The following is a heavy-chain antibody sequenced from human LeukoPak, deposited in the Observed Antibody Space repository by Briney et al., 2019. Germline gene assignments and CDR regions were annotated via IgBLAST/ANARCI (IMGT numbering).Heavy chain of an antibody. CDR1: GYTFTSYD. CDR2: MNPNSGNT. J-gene: IGHJ4*02. V-gene: IGHV1-8*03. Sequence: GASVKVSCKASGYTFTSYDINWVRQATGQGLEWMGWMNPNSGNTGYAQKFQGRVTITRNTSISTAYMELSSLRSEDTAVYYCARVRYTVGYSSSTSCYGPLDYWGQGTLVTVSS. CDR3: ARVRYTVGYSSSTSCYGPLDY. D-gene: IGHD2-2*01.